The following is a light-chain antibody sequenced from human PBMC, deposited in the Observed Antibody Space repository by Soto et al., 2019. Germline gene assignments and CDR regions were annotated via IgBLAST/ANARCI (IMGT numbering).Light chain of an antibody. Sequence: EIVMTQSPATLSVSPGERATLSCRASQSVSSNLAWYQQKPGQAPRLLIYGASTRATCIPARFSGSGSGTEFTLTISSLQSEDFAVYYCQQYKNWPETFGQGTKVEIK. CDR1: QSVSSN. CDR3: QQYKNWPET. J-gene: IGKJ1*01. V-gene: IGKV3-15*01. CDR2: GAS.